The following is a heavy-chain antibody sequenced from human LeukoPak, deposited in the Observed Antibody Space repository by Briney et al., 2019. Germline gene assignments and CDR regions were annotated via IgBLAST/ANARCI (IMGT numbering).Heavy chain of an antibody. CDR2: IIPIFGTA. CDR1: GGTFSSYA. Sequence: SVKVSCKAPGGTFSSYAISWVRQAPGQGLEWMGGIIPIFGTANYAQKFQGRVTITADESTSTAYMELSNLRSEDTAVYYCASEERAVATYWGQGTLVTVSS. CDR3: ASEERAVATY. D-gene: IGHD6-19*01. V-gene: IGHV1-69*13. J-gene: IGHJ4*02.